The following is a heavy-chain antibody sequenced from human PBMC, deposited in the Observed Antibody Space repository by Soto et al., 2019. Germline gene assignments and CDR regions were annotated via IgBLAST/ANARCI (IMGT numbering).Heavy chain of an antibody. CDR1: GFTFSNYG. CDR3: AIGHGDWQFSYVDV. Sequence: EFQLLESGGGLVQPGGSLRLSCAASGFTFSNYGMSWVRKAPGKGLEWVSGLSGSGDRTYYVDSVKGRFTISRENSKNTLFLQMSSLRAEYRALYFCAIGHGDWQFSYVDVWGEGTTVTVSS. V-gene: IGHV3-23*01. D-gene: IGHD4-17*01. CDR2: LSGSGDRT. J-gene: IGHJ6*03.